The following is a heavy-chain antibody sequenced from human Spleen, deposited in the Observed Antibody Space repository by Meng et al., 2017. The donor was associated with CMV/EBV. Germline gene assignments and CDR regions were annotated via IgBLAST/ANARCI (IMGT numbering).Heavy chain of an antibody. CDR3: ARGYCSGASCYIDD. Sequence: KASGYTFTDDYMHWVRQAPGQGLQWMGWLNPRTGDTNFAQNFQGRVTMTRDTSISTAYMELSRLRSDDTAVYYCARGYCSGASCYIDDWGQGTLVTVSS. CDR1: GYTFTDDY. CDR2: LNPRTGDT. D-gene: IGHD2-2*02. V-gene: IGHV1-2*02. J-gene: IGHJ4*02.